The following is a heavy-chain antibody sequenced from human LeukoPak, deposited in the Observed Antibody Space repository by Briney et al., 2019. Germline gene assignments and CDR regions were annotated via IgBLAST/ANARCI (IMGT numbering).Heavy chain of an antibody. D-gene: IGHD3-3*01. CDR2: INYSGST. J-gene: IGHJ6*03. Sequence: SETLSLTCTVSGGSISSHYWSWIRQPPGKGLEWIGYINYSGSTNYNPSLKSRVTISVDTSKNQFSLKLSSVTAADTAVYYCARVTGVLLEWLLPFYYYYYMDVWGKGTTVTVSS. CDR1: GGSISSHY. CDR3: ARVTGVLLEWLLPFYYYYYMDV. V-gene: IGHV4-59*11.